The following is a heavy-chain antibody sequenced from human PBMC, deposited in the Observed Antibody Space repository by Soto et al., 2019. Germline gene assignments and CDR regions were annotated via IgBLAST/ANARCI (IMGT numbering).Heavy chain of an antibody. Sequence: QLQLQESGPGLVKPSETLSLTCTVSGGSISSSSYYWGWIRQPPGKGLEWIGSIYYSGSTYYNPALKSRVTIPVDTSKNQFSLKLSSVTAADTAVYYCARHRTVTNVRWFDPWGQGTLVTVSS. CDR1: GGSISSSSYY. V-gene: IGHV4-39*01. CDR2: IYYSGST. CDR3: ARHRTVTNVRWFDP. D-gene: IGHD4-17*01. J-gene: IGHJ5*02.